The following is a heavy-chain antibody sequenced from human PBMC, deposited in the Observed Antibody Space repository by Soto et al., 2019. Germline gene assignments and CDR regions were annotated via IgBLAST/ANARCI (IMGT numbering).Heavy chain of an antibody. V-gene: IGHV3-7*01. Sequence: PGGSLRLSCAASGFTFSSYAMHWVRQAPGKGLEWVANIKHDGTDEHYMDSVKGRFTISRDNAKNSLYLQINSLRAEDTAMYYCARHWNYFLGLWGQGTLVTVSS. CDR2: IKHDGTDE. CDR1: GFTFSSYA. CDR3: ARHWNYFLGL. J-gene: IGHJ4*02. D-gene: IGHD1-7*01.